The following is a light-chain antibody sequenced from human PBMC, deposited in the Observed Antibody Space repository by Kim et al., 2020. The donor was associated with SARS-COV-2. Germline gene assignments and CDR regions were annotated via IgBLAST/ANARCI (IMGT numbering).Light chain of an antibody. CDR2: AAS. Sequence: DIQMTQSPSSLSASVGDRVTITCRASQSISSSLNWYQQKPGKAPKLLIYAASSLQSGVPSRFSGSGSGTDFTLTISSLQPEDFATYYCQQSYSTHLTFGGGTKVDIK. CDR3: QQSYSTHLT. V-gene: IGKV1-39*01. CDR1: QSISSS. J-gene: IGKJ4*01.